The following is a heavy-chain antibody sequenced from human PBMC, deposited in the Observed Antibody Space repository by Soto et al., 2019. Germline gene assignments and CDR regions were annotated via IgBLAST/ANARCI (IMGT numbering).Heavy chain of an antibody. D-gene: IGHD3-10*01. CDR2: IYPGDSDT. J-gene: IGHJ4*02. Sequence: PGESLKISCKGSGFSFTTYWIGWVRQMPGKGLEWMGIIYPGDSDTRYSPSFQGQVTISADKSISTAYLQWSSLKASDTAMYYCARRISSFDYGHFDYWGQGTLVTVSS. CDR1: GFSFTTYW. V-gene: IGHV5-51*01. CDR3: ARRISSFDYGHFDY.